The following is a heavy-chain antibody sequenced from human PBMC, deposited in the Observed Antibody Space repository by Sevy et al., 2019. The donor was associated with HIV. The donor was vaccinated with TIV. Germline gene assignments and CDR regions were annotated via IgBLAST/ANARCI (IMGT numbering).Heavy chain of an antibody. D-gene: IGHD1-26*01. CDR3: AGENAWGRGYS. CDR2: IYYNGHI. CDR1: GGSITSLY. J-gene: IGHJ4*02. V-gene: IGHV4-59*08. Sequence: SETLSLTCTVSGGSITSLYWNWIRQPPGKGLEWIANIYYNGHINYNPSFKSRATLSFDTSTNQFSMRLSSVTAADTARYYCAGENAWGRGYSWGQGTLVTVSS.